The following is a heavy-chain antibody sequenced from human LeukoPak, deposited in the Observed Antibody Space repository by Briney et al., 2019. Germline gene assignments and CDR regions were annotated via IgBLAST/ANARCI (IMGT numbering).Heavy chain of an antibody. Sequence: KPGGSLRLSCAASGFTFSDYYMSWIRQAPGKGLEWVSYISSSGSTIYYADSVKGRFSISRDNAKNSMNMQMNSLRAEDTAVYYCARMSGSSWQRVYYYYGMDVWGQGTTVTVSS. CDR2: ISSSGSTI. CDR1: GFTFSDYY. V-gene: IGHV3-11*01. CDR3: ARMSGSSWQRVYYYYGMDV. J-gene: IGHJ6*02. D-gene: IGHD6-13*01.